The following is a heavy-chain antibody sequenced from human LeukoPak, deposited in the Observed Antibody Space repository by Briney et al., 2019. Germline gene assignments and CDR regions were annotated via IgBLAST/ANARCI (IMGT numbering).Heavy chain of an antibody. CDR3: AKDFRIGYSAHFDY. CDR2: IYENGGTT. Sequence: GGSLRLTCVGSGFTFRSHAMSWVRQAPEKGLEFVSGIYENGGTTYYADSVKGRFSISRDNSKNTLYLQMDSLRGEDTAVYYCAKDFRIGYSAHFDYWGQGALVTVSS. J-gene: IGHJ4*02. D-gene: IGHD2-21*01. CDR1: GFTFRSHA. V-gene: IGHV3-23*01.